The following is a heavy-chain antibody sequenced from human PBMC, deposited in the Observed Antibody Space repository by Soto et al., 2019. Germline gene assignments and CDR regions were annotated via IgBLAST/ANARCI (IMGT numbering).Heavy chain of an antibody. CDR2: IYPGDSDT. Sequence: LGESLKISCKGSGYSFTSYWIGWVRQMPGKGLEWMGIIYPGDSDTRYSPSFQGQVTISADKSISTAYLQWSSLKASDTAMYYCARSRSDYQVGYYMDVWGKGTTVTVSS. CDR1: GYSFTSYW. J-gene: IGHJ6*03. V-gene: IGHV5-51*01. D-gene: IGHD4-17*01. CDR3: ARSRSDYQVGYYMDV.